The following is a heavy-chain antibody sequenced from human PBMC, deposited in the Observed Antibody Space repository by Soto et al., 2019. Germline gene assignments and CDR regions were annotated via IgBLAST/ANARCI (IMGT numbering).Heavy chain of an antibody. CDR2: VSGSGGGT. V-gene: IGHV3-23*01. D-gene: IGHD2-21*02. J-gene: IGHJ4*02. CDR3: ARIGTYCGGDCYPDFDF. Sequence: GGSLRLSCAASGFTFNTYGMTWVRQAPGKGLEWVSTVSGSGGGTYYADSVKGRFTISRVNSKNTMYLQMSNLRAEDTAVYFCARIGTYCGGDCYPDFDFWGLGTQVTVSS. CDR1: GFTFNTYG.